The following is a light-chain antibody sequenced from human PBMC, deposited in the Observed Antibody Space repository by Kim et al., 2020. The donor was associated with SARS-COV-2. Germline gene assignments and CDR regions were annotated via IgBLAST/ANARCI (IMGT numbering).Light chain of an antibody. CDR2: EVS. Sequence: QSALTQPPSASGSPGQSVTISCAGTSSDVGGYNYVSWYQQHPGIAPKLIIYEVSVRPSGVPDRFSGSKSGNTASLTVSGLQAEDEADYYCSSYAGSNTWVFGRGTQLTVL. CDR3: SSYAGSNTWV. V-gene: IGLV2-8*01. CDR1: SSDVGGYNY. J-gene: IGLJ3*02.